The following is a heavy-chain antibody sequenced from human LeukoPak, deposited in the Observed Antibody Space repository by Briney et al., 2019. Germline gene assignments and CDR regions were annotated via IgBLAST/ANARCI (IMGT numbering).Heavy chain of an antibody. CDR1: GYTFTSYY. V-gene: IGHV1-46*01. D-gene: IGHD3-9*01. CDR3: ARGETGYDAFDI. J-gene: IGHJ3*02. CDR2: INPSADST. Sequence: ASVKVSCKASGYTFTSYYIHWVRQAPGQGLEWMGIINPSADSTNYAQKFQGRVTITRDTSASTAYMELSSLRSEDMAVYYCARGETGYDAFDIWGQGTMVTVSS.